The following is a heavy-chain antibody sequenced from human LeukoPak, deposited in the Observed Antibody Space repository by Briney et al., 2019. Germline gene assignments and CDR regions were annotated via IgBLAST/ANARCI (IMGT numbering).Heavy chain of an antibody. J-gene: IGHJ4*02. V-gene: IGHV3-23*01. CDR1: GITLSNYG. Sequence: GGSLRLSCAVSGITLSNYGMSWVRQAPGKGLEWVAGISDSGGRTNYADSVKGRFTISRDNPKNTLYLQMNSLRVEDTSVYFCAKRGVVIRVILVGFHKEAYYFDSWGQGALVTVSS. CDR2: ISDSGGRT. CDR3: AKRGVVIRVILVGFHKEAYYFDS. D-gene: IGHD3-22*01.